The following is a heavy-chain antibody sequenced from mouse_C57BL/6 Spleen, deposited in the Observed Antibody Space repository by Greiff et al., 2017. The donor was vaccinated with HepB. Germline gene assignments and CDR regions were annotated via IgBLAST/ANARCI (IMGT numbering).Heavy chain of an antibody. J-gene: IGHJ4*01. Sequence: VKLMESGPGLVAPSQSLSITCTVSGFSLTSYGVHWVRQPPGKGLEWLVVIWSDGSTTYNSALKSRLSISKDNSKSQVFLKMNSLQTDDTAMYYWARQPSHSYYAMDYWGQGTSVTVSS. D-gene: IGHD1-1*02. CDR1: GFSLTSYG. V-gene: IGHV2-6-1*01. CDR2: IWSDGST. CDR3: ARQPSHSYYAMDY.